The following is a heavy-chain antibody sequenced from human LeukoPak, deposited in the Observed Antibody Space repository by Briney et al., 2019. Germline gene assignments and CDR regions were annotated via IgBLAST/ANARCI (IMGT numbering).Heavy chain of an antibody. CDR2: INPNSGGT. D-gene: IGHD3-22*01. J-gene: IGHJ4*02. CDR1: GYSFTGYY. Sequence: SVKVSFKASGYSFTGYYMHWVRQAPGQGLGLMGWINPNSGGTNYAQKFQGWVTMTRDTSISTAYMELSRLRSDDTAVYYCAREGNDSSGFDYWGQGTLVTVPS. V-gene: IGHV1-2*04. CDR3: AREGNDSSGFDY.